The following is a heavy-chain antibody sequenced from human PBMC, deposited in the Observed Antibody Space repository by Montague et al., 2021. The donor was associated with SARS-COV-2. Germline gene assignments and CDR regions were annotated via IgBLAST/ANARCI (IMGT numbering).Heavy chain of an antibody. Sequence: SETLSLTCAVYGGSVSDYFWSWIRQPPGTGLEWMGESNHSCSTNYYPSLTSRVTTSVSTSKYQFSLTLTSVTAADTAVSYCARGPRITMIVVVIAAVWFDPWGQGTLVTVSS. CDR1: GGSVSDYF. CDR2: SNHSCST. V-gene: IGHV4-34*01. J-gene: IGHJ5*02. CDR3: ARGPRITMIVVVIAAVWFDP. D-gene: IGHD3-22*01.